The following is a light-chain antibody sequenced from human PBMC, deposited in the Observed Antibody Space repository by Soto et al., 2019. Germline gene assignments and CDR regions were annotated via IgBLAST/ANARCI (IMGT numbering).Light chain of an antibody. CDR2: GAS. CDR3: QQYGSSPRT. Sequence: NLLTQSPGTLSLSPGVGATLSCRASRGVSANYLAWYQQKPGQAPTLLIYGASIRAAGIPDRFSGSGSGTDFTLTIRRLEPDDFAVYYCQQYGSSPRTFGQGTKVDIK. V-gene: IGKV3-20*01. CDR1: RGVSANY. J-gene: IGKJ1*01.